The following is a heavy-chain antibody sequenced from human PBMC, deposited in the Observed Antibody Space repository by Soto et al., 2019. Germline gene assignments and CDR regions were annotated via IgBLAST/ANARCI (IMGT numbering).Heavy chain of an antibody. Sequence: ASVTVCCKASGGTFSSYAISWVRQAPGQGLEWMGGIIPIFGTANYAQKFQGRVTITADESTSTAYMELSSLRSEDTAVYYCAQADSSSSVYFDYWGQGTLVTVSS. V-gene: IGHV1-69*13. CDR1: GGTFSSYA. CDR3: AQADSSSSVYFDY. D-gene: IGHD6-6*01. J-gene: IGHJ4*02. CDR2: IIPIFGTA.